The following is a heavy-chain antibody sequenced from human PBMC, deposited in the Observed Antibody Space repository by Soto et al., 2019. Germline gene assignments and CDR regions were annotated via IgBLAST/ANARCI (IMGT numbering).Heavy chain of an antibody. CDR1: GFTFRNYA. D-gene: IGHD2-8*01. J-gene: IGHJ6*02. CDR2: ISYDGSNK. V-gene: IGHV3-30*18. CDR3: AKDLVYCTNGICYMGDYYYYGMDV. Sequence: GGFLRLSCAASGFTFRNYAMHWVRQAPGKGLEWVAVISYDGSNKFYADSVKGRFTISRDISKNTLYLQMNSLRAEDTAVYYCAKDLVYCTNGICYMGDYYYYGMDVWGQGTTVTVSS.